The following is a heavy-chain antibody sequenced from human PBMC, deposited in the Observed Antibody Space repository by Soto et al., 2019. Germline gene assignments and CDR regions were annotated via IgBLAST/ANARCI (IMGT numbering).Heavy chain of an antibody. CDR2: IYYSGST. CDR3: ARVPKYYYDSSGYYFDY. J-gene: IGHJ4*02. CDR1: GGSISSSSYY. Sequence: SETLSLTCTVSGGSISSSSYYWGWIRQPPGKGLEWIGSIYYSGSTYYNPSLKSRVTISVDTSKNQFSLKLSSVTAADTAVYYCARVPKYYYDSSGYYFDYWGQGTLVTVSS. D-gene: IGHD3-22*01. V-gene: IGHV4-39*01.